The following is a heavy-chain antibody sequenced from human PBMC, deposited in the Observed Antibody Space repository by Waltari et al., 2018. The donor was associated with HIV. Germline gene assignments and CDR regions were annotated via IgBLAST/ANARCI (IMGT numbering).Heavy chain of an antibody. V-gene: IGHV4-61*02. CDR2: FYTSGST. D-gene: IGHD3-3*01. J-gene: IGHJ5*02. CDR3: ARAYYDFWSGTGSSGNWFDP. Sequence: QVQLQESGPGLVKPSQTLSPTCTVTGGSISRGSYYWSWIRPPAGKGLELIGRFYTSGSTNYNPSLKSRVTISVDTSKNQFSLKLRSVTAADTAVYYCARAYYDFWSGTGSSGNWFDPWGQGTLVTVSS. CDR1: GGSISRGSYY.